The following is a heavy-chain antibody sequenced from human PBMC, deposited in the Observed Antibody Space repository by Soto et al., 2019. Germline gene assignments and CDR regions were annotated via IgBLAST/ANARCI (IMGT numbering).Heavy chain of an antibody. V-gene: IGHV1-8*01. CDR2: MNPNSGNT. CDR3: ARGPRTGTMIDY. D-gene: IGHD1-7*01. Sequence: ASVKVSCKASGYTFTSYDINWVRQATGQGLEWMGWMNPNSGNTGYAQKFQGRVTMTRNTSISTAYMELSSLRSEDTAVYYCARGPRTGTMIDYWGQGTKGTVSS. CDR1: GYTFTSYD. J-gene: IGHJ4*02.